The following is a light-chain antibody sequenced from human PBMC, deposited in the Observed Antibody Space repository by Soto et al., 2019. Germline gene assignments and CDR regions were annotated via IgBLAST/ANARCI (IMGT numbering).Light chain of an antibody. CDR2: DVS. Sequence: QSVLTQPASVSGSPGQSITISCTGTSSDVGGYNYVSWYQQHPGKAPKLMIYDVSNRPSGVYIRFSGSKSGNTASLTISGLQAEDEADYYCRSYTSSSTPYVFGTGTKLTVL. CDR1: SSDVGGYNY. V-gene: IGLV2-14*01. J-gene: IGLJ1*01. CDR3: RSYTSSSTPYV.